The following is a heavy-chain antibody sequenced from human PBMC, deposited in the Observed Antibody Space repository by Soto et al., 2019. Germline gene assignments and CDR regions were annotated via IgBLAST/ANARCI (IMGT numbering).Heavy chain of an antibody. Sequence: QLQLQESGPGLVKPSETLSLTCTVSGGSISSSSYYWGWIRQPPGKGLEWIGSIYYSGSTYYNPSLKSRVTISVDTSKNQFSLKLSSVTAADTAVYYCARNDFWSGYYGDWGQGTLVTVSS. CDR1: GGSISSSSYY. J-gene: IGHJ4*02. V-gene: IGHV4-39*01. CDR3: ARNDFWSGYYGD. CDR2: IYYSGST. D-gene: IGHD3-3*01.